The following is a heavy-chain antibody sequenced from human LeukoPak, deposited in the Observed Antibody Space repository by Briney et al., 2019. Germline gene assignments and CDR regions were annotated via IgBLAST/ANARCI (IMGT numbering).Heavy chain of an antibody. J-gene: IGHJ6*02. Sequence: GGSLRLSCAASGFTFSSYWMSWVRQAPGKGLEWVANIKQDGSEKYYVDSVKGRFTISRDNAKNSLYLQMNSLRAEDTAVYYCARLTQKRWFGDTLRKYYYYGMDVWGQGTTVTVSS. V-gene: IGHV3-7*01. D-gene: IGHD3-10*01. CDR1: GFTFSSYW. CDR3: ARLTQKRWFGDTLRKYYYYGMDV. CDR2: IKQDGSEK.